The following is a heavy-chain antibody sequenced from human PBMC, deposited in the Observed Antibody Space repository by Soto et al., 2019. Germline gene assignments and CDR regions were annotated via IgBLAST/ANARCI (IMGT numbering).Heavy chain of an antibody. CDR2: IYPSDSDI. Sequence: PGESLKISCKGSGYTFTSYWIGWVRQMPGEGLEWMGVIYPSDSDIRYSPSFQGKVTISADKSITTAYLQWSSLKAADTAMYYCVRSGTSSGRFSDYWGPGXLVTVSS. CDR1: GYTFTSYW. V-gene: IGHV5-51*01. CDR3: VRSGTSSGRFSDY. J-gene: IGHJ4*02. D-gene: IGHD2-15*01.